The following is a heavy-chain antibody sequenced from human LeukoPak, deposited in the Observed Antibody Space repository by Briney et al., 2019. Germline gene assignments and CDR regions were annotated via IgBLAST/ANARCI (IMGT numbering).Heavy chain of an antibody. CDR2: ISYDGSNK. D-gene: IGHD3-3*01. CDR1: GFTFSSYA. CDR3: ARSDYDFWSGYYTGGSGVNFDY. V-gene: IGHV3-30-3*01. Sequence: GGSLRLSCAASGFTFSSYAMHWVRQAPGKGLEWVAVISYDGSNKYYADSVKGRFTISRDNSKNTLYLQMNSLRAEDTAVYYCARSDYDFWSGYYTGGSGVNFDYWGQGTLVTVSS. J-gene: IGHJ4*02.